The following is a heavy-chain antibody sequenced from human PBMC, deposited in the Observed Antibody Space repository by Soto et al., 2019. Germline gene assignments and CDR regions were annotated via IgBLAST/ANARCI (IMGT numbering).Heavy chain of an antibody. CDR1: GFTVSSNY. V-gene: IGHV3-66*01. D-gene: IGHD5-12*01. J-gene: IGHJ2*01. CDR3: APHVGLDIVATGPNRYFDL. Sequence: PGGSLRLSCAASGFTVSSNYMSWVRQAPGKGLEWVSVIYSGGSTYYADSVKGRFTISRDNSKNTLCLHMNSLRAEDTAVYYCAPHVGLDIVATGPNRYFDLLGRWTLVTVSS. CDR2: IYSGGST.